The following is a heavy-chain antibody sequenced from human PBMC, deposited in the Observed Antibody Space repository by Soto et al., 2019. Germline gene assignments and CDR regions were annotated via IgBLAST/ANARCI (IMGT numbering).Heavy chain of an antibody. CDR2: ISAHNGNT. D-gene: IGHD1-1*01. V-gene: IGHV1-18*01. CDR3: ARGRYGDY. J-gene: IGHJ4*02. Sequence: QVHLVQSGAEVKKPGASVKVSCKASGYTFTSYGITWVRQAPGQGLEWMGWISAHNGNTDYAQKLQGRVIVTRDTSTSTAYMELRSLRSGDTAVYYCARGRYGDYWGQGALVTVCS. CDR1: GYTFTSYG.